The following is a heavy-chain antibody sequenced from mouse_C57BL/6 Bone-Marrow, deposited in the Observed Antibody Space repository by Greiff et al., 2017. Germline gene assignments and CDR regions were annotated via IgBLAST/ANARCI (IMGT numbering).Heavy chain of an antibody. D-gene: IGHD1-1*01. V-gene: IGHV5-6*02. CDR1: GFTFSSYG. Sequence: EVKLVESGGDLVKPGGPLKLSCAASGFTFSSYGMSWVRQTPDKRLEWVATISSGGSYTYYPDSVKGRFTISRDNAKNTLYLQMSSLKSEDTAMYYCASRYYGSSWGFAYWGQGTLVTVSA. CDR2: ISSGGSYT. J-gene: IGHJ3*01. CDR3: ASRYYGSSWGFAY.